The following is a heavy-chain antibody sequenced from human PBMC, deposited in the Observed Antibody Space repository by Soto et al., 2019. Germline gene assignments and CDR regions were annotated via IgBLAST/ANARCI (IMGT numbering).Heavy chain of an antibody. J-gene: IGHJ4*02. CDR2: IDWDGDK. CDR3: GRIVGYCISTTCYDDFDY. V-gene: IGHV2-70*11. D-gene: IGHD2-2*01. Sequence: SGPTLVNPPQTLTLTCTFSGFSLSTSGVCVTWIRQPPGKALEWLARIDWDGDKYYTTSLKTRLTISKDTAKNQVVLTMTNVDPVDTATYYCGRIVGYCISTTCYDDFDYWGQGTLVTVSS. CDR1: GFSLSTSGVC.